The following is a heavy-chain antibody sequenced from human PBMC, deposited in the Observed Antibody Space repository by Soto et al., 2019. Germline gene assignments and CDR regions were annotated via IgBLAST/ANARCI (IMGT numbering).Heavy chain of an antibody. Sequence: GGSLRLSCAASGFTFSDYYMSWIRQAPGKGLEWVSYISSSGSTIYYADSVKGRFTISRDNAKNSLYLQMNSLRAEDTAVYYCARDPAQYCSGGSCYSRRYYYGMDVWGQGTTVTVSS. CDR2: ISSSGSTI. J-gene: IGHJ6*02. CDR3: ARDPAQYCSGGSCYSRRYYYGMDV. V-gene: IGHV3-11*01. D-gene: IGHD2-15*01. CDR1: GFTFSDYY.